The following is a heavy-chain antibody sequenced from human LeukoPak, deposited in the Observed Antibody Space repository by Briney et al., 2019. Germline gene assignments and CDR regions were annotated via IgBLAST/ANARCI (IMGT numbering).Heavy chain of an antibody. Sequence: ASVTVSCKASGYTFTSYGIRWVRQAPGQGREWMGWIGAYNGNTNYAQKLQGRVTMTTDTSTSTAYMELRSLRSDDTAVYYCARDFSAHYYDRTWFDPWGQGTLVTVSS. CDR3: ARDFSAHYYDRTWFDP. V-gene: IGHV1-18*01. D-gene: IGHD3-22*01. J-gene: IGHJ5*02. CDR2: IGAYNGNT. CDR1: GYTFTSYG.